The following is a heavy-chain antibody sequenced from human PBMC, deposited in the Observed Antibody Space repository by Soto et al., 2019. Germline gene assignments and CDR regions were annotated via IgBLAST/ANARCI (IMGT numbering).Heavy chain of an antibody. J-gene: IGHJ6*02. CDR3: ARVRIAARTGAYGMDV. V-gene: IGHV4-4*07. D-gene: IGHD6-6*01. CDR2: IYTSGST. CDR1: GGSISSYY. Sequence: SETLSLTCTVSGGSISSYYWSWIRQPAGKGLEWIGRIYTSGSTNYNPSLKSRVTMSVDTSKNQFSLKLSSVTAADTAVYYCARVRIAARTGAYGMDVWGQGTTVTAP.